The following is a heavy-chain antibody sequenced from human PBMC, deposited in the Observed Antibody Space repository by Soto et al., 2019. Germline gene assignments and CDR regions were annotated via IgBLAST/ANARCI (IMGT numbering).Heavy chain of an antibody. CDR2: IYYSGTT. Sequence: QVQLQESGPGLVQPSQTLSLTCTVSGVSISSTGYYWSWIRQHPGKGLEWLGNIYYSGTTYYNPSLKSRLAISVDTSKTQFSLKLSSVTAADTAVYYCARGVTSARYHYYYYGMDVWGQGTTVTVSS. CDR3: ARGVTSARYHYYYYGMDV. D-gene: IGHD2-21*02. V-gene: IGHV4-31*03. CDR1: GVSISSTGYY. J-gene: IGHJ6*02.